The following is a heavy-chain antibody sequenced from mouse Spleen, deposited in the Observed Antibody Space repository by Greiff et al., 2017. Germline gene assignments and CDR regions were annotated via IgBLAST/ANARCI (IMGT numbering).Heavy chain of an antibody. CDR2: ISYDGSN. J-gene: IGHJ2*01. Sequence: DVKLVESGPGLVKPSQSLSLTCSVTGYSITSGYYWNWIRQFPGNKLEWMGYISYDGSNNYNPSLKNRISITRDTSKNQFFLKLNSVTTEDTATYYCAREVYVGYFDYWGQGTTLTVSS. CDR3: AREVYVGYFDY. V-gene: IGHV3-6*01. D-gene: IGHD2-10*02. CDR1: GYSITSGYY.